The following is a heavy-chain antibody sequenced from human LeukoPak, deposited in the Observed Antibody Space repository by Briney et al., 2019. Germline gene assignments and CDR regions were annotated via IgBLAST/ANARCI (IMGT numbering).Heavy chain of an antibody. D-gene: IGHD4-23*01. V-gene: IGHV1-2*02. CDR2: INPNSGGT. Sequence: ASVKVSCKASGYTFTGYYMHWVRQAPGQGLEWMGWINPNSGGTNYAQKFQGRVTMTRDTSISTAYMELSRLRSDDTAVYYCAREYGGRPHYYYGMDVWGQGTTVTVSS. CDR3: AREYGGRPHYYYGMDV. J-gene: IGHJ6*02. CDR1: GYTFTGYY.